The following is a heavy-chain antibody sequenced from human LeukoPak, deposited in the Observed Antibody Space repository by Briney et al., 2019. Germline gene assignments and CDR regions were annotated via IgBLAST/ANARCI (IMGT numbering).Heavy chain of an antibody. CDR2: IYYSGST. J-gene: IGHJ4*02. CDR1: GGSISNYY. V-gene: IGHV4-59*12. D-gene: IGHD3-9*01. CDR3: ARRVLPAYDILTGYYFDY. Sequence: SETLSLTCTVSGGSISNYYWSWIRQPPGKGLEWIGYIYYSGSTNYNPSLKSRVTISVDTSKNQFSLKLSSVTAADTAVYYCARRVLPAYDILTGYYFDYWGQGTLVTVSS.